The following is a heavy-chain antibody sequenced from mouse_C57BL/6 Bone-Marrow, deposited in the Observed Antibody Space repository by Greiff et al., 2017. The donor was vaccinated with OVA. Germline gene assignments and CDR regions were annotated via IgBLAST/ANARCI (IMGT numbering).Heavy chain of an antibody. V-gene: IGHV1-55*01. CDR1: GYTFTSYW. CDR2: LYPGSGST. CDR3: ARGGRSFAY. J-gene: IGHJ3*01. Sequence: VQLQQPGAELVKPGASVTMSCKASGYTFTSYWLTWVKQRPGQGLEWIGDLYPGSGSTNYNEKFKSKATLTVDTSASTADMQLSSLTSEDTAVYYCARGGRSFAYWGQGTLVTVSA. D-gene: IGHD3-3*01.